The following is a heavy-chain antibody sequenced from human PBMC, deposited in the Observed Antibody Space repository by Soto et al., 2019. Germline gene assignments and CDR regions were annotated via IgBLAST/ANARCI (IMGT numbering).Heavy chain of an antibody. CDR1: GYTFTSYV. J-gene: IGHJ6*02. CDR2: MNPNSGNT. V-gene: IGHV1-8*01. CDR3: ATSSYSSLSHPNYYYYGMDV. D-gene: IGHD6-6*01. Sequence: ASVKVSCKASGYTFTSYVINWVRQATGQGLEWMGWMNPNSGNTGYAQKFQGRVTMTRNTSISTAYMELSSLRSEDTAVYYCATSSYSSLSHPNYYYYGMDVWGQGTTVTVSS.